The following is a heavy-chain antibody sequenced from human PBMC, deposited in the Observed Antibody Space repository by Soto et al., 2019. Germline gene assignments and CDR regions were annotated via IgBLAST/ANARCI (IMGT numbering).Heavy chain of an antibody. J-gene: IGHJ4*02. CDR2: ISNSFSDGNT. V-gene: IGHV3-23*01. CDR3: AKVFSPEGGNYFDH. CDR1: GFTFSNYD. Sequence: SLRLSCAASGFTFSNYDMDWVRQAPGKGLEWVSAISNSFSDGNTHYADSVKGRFTISGDNDKNTVFLEMNSLRAEDTAVYYCAKVFSPEGGNYFDHWGQGTLVTVSS.